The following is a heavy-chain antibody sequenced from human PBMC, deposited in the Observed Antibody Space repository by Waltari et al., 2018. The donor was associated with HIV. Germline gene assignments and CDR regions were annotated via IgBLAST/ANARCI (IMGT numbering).Heavy chain of an antibody. Sequence: QVQLQESGPGLVTPSQTLSLLCTVSGGSISSGDEFWSWIRQPQRKGLEWIGYVYYNGDTNYNPSLKSRVTISVGASKNHFSLKLSSVTAADTAVYFCAREQVTIFGVPDYSYGMDAWGQGTTVTVSS. CDR1: GGSISSGDEF. V-gene: IGHV4-31*03. CDR2: VYYNGDT. D-gene: IGHD3-3*01. J-gene: IGHJ6*02. CDR3: AREQVTIFGVPDYSYGMDA.